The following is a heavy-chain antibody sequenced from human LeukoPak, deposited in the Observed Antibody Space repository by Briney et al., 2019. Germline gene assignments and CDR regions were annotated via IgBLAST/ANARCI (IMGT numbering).Heavy chain of an antibody. CDR1: GLTFSSYG. V-gene: IGHV3-33*01. D-gene: IGHD6-13*01. CDR2: LWYDGSNQ. CDR3: ARDGAAAGLGNVFDI. J-gene: IGHJ3*02. Sequence: GGSLRLSCAASGLTFSSYGMHWVRQAPGKGLEWVAVLWYDGSNQYYADSVKGRFTISRDNSKNTLYLQMNSLRAEDTAVYYCARDGAAAGLGNVFDIWGQGTKVTVSS.